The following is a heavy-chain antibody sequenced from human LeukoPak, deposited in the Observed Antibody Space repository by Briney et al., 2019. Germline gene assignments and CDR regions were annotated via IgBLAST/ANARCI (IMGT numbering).Heavy chain of an antibody. J-gene: IGHJ6*03. CDR3: AREWVNSGYYVDTAIYYYYYMDV. CDR2: IYTSGST. Sequence: KPSETLSLTCTVSGGSISSGSYYWRWIRQPAGKGLEWIGRIYTSGSTNYNPSLKSRVTISVDTSKNQFSLKLSSVTAADTAVYYCAREWVNSGYYVDTAIYYYYYMDVWGKGTTVTISS. V-gene: IGHV4-61*02. D-gene: IGHD5-18*01. CDR1: GGSISSGSYY.